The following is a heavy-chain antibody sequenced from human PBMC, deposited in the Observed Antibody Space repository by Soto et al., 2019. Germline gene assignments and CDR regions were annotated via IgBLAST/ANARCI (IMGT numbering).Heavy chain of an antibody. J-gene: IGHJ4*02. CDR2: IYYTGTT. CDR3: VRQPNRPLAGVD. Sequence: QLQESGPGLVKPSETLSLTCTVSGASISSPTYYWGWIRQSPGKGLEWIGSIYYTGTTHYSPSLKTRVTLSVDTSKMQFSLSLTSVTAADTAIYYCVRQPNRPLAGVDWGQGTLVTVSS. CDR1: GASISSPTYY. V-gene: IGHV4-39*01.